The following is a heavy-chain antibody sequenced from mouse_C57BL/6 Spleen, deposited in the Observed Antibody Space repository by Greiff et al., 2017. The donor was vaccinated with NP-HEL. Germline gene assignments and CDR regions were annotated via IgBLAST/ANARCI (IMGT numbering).Heavy chain of an antibody. CDR2: IDPSDSYT. V-gene: IGHV1-69*01. J-gene: IGHJ2*01. D-gene: IGHD2-4*01. CDR1: GYTFTSYW. CDR3: ARRRGYYDFYYFDY. Sequence: QVQLQQPGAELVMPGASVKLSCKASGYTFTSYWMHWVKQRPGQGLEWIGEIDPSDSYTNYNQKFKGKSTLTVDKSSSTAYMQLSSLTSEDSAVYYCARRRGYYDFYYFDYWGQGTTLTVSS.